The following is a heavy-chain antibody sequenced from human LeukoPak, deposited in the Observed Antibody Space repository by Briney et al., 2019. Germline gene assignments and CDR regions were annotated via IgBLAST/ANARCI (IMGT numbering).Heavy chain of an antibody. CDR1: GFTFSSYS. Sequence: PGGSLRLSCAASGFTFSSYSMNWVRQAPGKGLEWVSSISSSSSYIYYADSVKGRFTISRDNSKNTLYLQMNSLRAEDTAVYYCARGGRAAAGKTGPIAVAGGGFDYWGQGTLVTVSS. CDR2: ISSSSSYI. CDR3: ARGGRAAAGKTGPIAVAGGGFDY. D-gene: IGHD6-19*01. V-gene: IGHV3-21*01. J-gene: IGHJ4*02.